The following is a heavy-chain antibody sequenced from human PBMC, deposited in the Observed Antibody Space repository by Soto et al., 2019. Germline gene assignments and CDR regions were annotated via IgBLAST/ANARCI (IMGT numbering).Heavy chain of an antibody. CDR2: ISGSGGST. Sequence: GGSLRLSCAASGFTFSSYAMSWVRQAPGKGLEWLSAISGSGGSTYYADSVKGRFTISRDNSKNTLYLQMNSLRAEATAVYYCAKRRWLQSCPEYWGRGTLVTVSS. V-gene: IGHV3-23*01. CDR3: AKRRWLQSCPEY. CDR1: GFTFSSYA. J-gene: IGHJ4*02. D-gene: IGHD5-12*01.